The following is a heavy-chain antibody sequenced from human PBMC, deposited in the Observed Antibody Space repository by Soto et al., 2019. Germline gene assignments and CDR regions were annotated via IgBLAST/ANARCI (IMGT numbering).Heavy chain of an antibody. CDR2: IDNAGSSV. D-gene: IGHD1-26*01. J-gene: IGHJ6*02. CDR3: TRVGGSVSGMDV. CDR1: GFTFSSYW. V-gene: IGHV3-74*01. Sequence: EVQLVESGGGLVQPGGSLRLSCAASGFTFSSYWMHWVRQAPGKGLVWVSRIDNAGSSVRYADSVKGRFTISRDNAKKTQYLQMNSLIAEETAVYYCTRVGGSVSGMDVWGQGTTVTVSS.